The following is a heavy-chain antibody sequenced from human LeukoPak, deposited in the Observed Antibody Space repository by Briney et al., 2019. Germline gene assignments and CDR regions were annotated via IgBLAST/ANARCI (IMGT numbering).Heavy chain of an antibody. CDR3: AREGRSNSDY. D-gene: IGHD6-13*01. CDR2: INLNSGGT. Sequence: ASVKVSRMASVYTLTGYFMHWVRQAPGQGGEWMGWINLNSGGTNYAQKFRGRVTMTRDTSISTAYMELSRLRSDDTAVYYCAREGRSNSDYWGQGTLVTVSS. CDR1: VYTLTGYF. J-gene: IGHJ4*02. V-gene: IGHV1-2*02.